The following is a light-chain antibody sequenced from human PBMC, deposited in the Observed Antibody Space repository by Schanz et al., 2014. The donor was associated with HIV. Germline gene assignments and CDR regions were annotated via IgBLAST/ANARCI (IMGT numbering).Light chain of an antibody. V-gene: IGLV2-8*01. CDR1: SSDVGGYNY. CDR3: SSYAGSNVI. J-gene: IGLJ2*01. CDR2: EVT. Sequence: QSVLTQPPSASGSPGQSVTISCTGTSSDVGGYNYVSWYQLRPGKAPQLMIYEVTKRPSGVPDRFSGSKSGNTASLTVSGLQAEDEADYYCSSYAGSNVIFGGGTQLTVL.